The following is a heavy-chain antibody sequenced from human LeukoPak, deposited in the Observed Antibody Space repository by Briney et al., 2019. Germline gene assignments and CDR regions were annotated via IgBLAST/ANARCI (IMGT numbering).Heavy chain of an antibody. V-gene: IGHV4-59*08. CDR3: ASYDRNTRNDY. D-gene: IGHD3-3*01. Sequence: SETLSLTCTVSGGSVSSYYWSWIRQPPGKGLEWIGYIYYSGSTNYNPSLKSRVTISVDTSKNQFSLKLSSVTAADTAVYYCASYDRNTRNDYWGQGTLVTVSS. CDR2: IYYSGST. J-gene: IGHJ4*02. CDR1: GGSVSSYY.